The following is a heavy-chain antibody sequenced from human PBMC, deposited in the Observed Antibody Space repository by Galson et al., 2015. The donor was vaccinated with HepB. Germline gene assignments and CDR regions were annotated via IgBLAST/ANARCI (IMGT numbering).Heavy chain of an antibody. J-gene: IGHJ5*02. D-gene: IGHD6-6*01. CDR2: IGAYNGNA. Sequence: SVKVSCKASGYSFSQFGISWVRQAPGQGLEWMGWIGAYNGNANYAQKLQGRVTMTTDTSTSTAYMELRSLRSDDTAVYHCARARYSTSPPDHWGQGILVTVSS. CDR3: ARARYSTSPPDH. CDR1: GYSFSQFG. V-gene: IGHV1-18*01.